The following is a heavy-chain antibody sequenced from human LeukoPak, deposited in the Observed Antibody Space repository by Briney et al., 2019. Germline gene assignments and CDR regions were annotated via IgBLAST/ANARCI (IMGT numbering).Heavy chain of an antibody. V-gene: IGHV3-30*02. CDR1: GFTFSNYG. J-gene: IGHJ4*02. D-gene: IGHD6-6*01. CDR3: VKDQGQVYGYFDS. CDR2: VYYDGRNK. Sequence: GGSLRLSCAASGFTFSNYGMHWVRQAPGKGLEWVAFVYYDGRNKFYAASVKGRFTISRDNSRNSLYIQMNSLRTEDSAVYYCVKDQGQVYGYFDSWGQGTLVAVSS.